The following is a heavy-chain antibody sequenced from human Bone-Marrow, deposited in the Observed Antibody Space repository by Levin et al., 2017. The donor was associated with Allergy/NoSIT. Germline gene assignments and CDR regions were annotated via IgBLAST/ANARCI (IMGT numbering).Heavy chain of an antibody. Sequence: QSGGSLRLSCAASGFTFSSYVMHWVRQAPGKGLEWVALISSDGGDKYYADSVKGRFSISRDNSKNTLFLQMNSLRAEDTAVYYCARDYYCSTSNCYAHFAYWGQGTLVTVSS. CDR3: ARDYYCSTSNCYAHFAY. J-gene: IGHJ4*02. CDR2: ISSDGGDK. V-gene: IGHV3-30*03. CDR1: GFTFSSYV. D-gene: IGHD2-2*01.